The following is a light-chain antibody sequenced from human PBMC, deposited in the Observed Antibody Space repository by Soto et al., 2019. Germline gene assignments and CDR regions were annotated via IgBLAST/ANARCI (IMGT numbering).Light chain of an antibody. CDR3: CSYAGTVAYA. CDR2: EVN. J-gene: IGLJ1*01. Sequence: TQPAPLSGSPGQSITISCAGTCSDVGAYNLVSWYQQHPGKAPKLIICEVNTRPSGISNRFTGSKSGDTASLTIPGLQAEHKADYFCCSYAGTVAYAFGPGSEVTVL. CDR1: CSDVGAYNL. V-gene: IGLV2-23*02.